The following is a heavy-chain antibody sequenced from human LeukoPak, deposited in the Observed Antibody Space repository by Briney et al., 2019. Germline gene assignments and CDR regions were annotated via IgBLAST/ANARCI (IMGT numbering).Heavy chain of an antibody. CDR1: GGSFSGYY. Sequence: SETLSLTCAVYGGSFSGYYWSWIRQLPGKGLEWIGEINHSGSTNYNPSLKSRVTISVDTSKNQFSLKLSSVTAADTAVYYCARLFYGDYASHWGQGTLVTVSS. J-gene: IGHJ4*02. CDR3: ARLFYGDYASH. V-gene: IGHV4-34*01. CDR2: INHSGST. D-gene: IGHD4-17*01.